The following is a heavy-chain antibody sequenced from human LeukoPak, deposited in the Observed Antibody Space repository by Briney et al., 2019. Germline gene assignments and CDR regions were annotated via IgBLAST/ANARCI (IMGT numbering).Heavy chain of an antibody. J-gene: IGHJ5*02. D-gene: IGHD3-3*01. CDR1: GYTFTGYY. V-gene: IGHV1-2*02. Sequence: ASVKVSCKASGYTFTGYYMHWVRQAPGQGLEWMGWINPNSGGTNYAQKFQGRVTMTRDTSISTAYMELSSLRSEDTAVYYCARRGYDFWSGYFNWFDPWGQGTLVTVSS. CDR2: INPNSGGT. CDR3: ARRGYDFWSGYFNWFDP.